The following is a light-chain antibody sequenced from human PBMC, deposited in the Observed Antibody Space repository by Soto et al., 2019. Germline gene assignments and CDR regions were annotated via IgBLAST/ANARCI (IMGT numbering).Light chain of an antibody. Sequence: ALTQPAPVSGSPGQSITISCTGTSSDVGGYNYVSWYQQHPGKAPKLMIYDVSNRPSGVSNRFSGSKSGNTASLTISGLQAEDEADYYCSSYTSSSTFYVFGTGTKVTV. V-gene: IGLV2-14*01. CDR1: SSDVGGYNY. CDR2: DVS. J-gene: IGLJ1*01. CDR3: SSYTSSSTFYV.